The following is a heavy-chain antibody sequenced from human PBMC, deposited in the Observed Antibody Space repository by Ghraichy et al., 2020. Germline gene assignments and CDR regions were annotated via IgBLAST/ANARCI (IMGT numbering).Heavy chain of an antibody. CDR3: ARDAVTTVSTNYYFDY. D-gene: IGHD4-11*01. V-gene: IGHV1-2*02. Sequence: ASVKVSCKASGYTFTGYYMHWVRQAPGQGLEWMGWINPNSGGTNYAQKFQGRVTMTRDTSISTAYMELSRLRSDDTAVYYCARDAVTTVSTNYYFDYWGQGTLVTVSS. J-gene: IGHJ4*02. CDR2: INPNSGGT. CDR1: GYTFTGYY.